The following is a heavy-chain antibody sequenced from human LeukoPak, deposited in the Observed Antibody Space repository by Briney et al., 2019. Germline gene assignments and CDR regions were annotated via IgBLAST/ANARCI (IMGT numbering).Heavy chain of an antibody. CDR3: ARAHPDCSSTSCYNPYFDY. D-gene: IGHD2-2*01. Sequence: SQTLSLTSTVSGGSISSGGYYWSWIRQHPGKGLEWIGYIYYSGSTYYNPSLKSRVTISVDTSKNQFSLKLSSVTAADTAVYYCARAHPDCSSTSCYNPYFDYWGQGTLVTVSS. V-gene: IGHV4-31*03. CDR2: IYYSGST. CDR1: GGSISSGGYY. J-gene: IGHJ4*02.